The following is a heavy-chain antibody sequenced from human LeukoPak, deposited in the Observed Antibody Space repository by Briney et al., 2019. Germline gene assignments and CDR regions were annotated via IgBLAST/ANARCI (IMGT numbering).Heavy chain of an antibody. CDR1: GFTYSNFW. CDR2: IKQDGSDK. J-gene: IGHJ4*02. CDR3: LSGRCYFGI. Sequence: AGGSLRLSCAVSGFTYSNFWMSEVRQAPGKGLERVANIKQDGSDKYYVDSVKGRFTISRDNAKNSLYLQMNSLRAEDTAVEDCLSGRCYFGIGGQGTLVTVSS. D-gene: IGHD2-15*01. V-gene: IGHV3-7*05.